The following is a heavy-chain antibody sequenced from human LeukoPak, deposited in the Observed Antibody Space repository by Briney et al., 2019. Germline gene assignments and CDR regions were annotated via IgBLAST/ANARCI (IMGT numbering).Heavy chain of an antibody. D-gene: IGHD3-3*01. V-gene: IGHV4-34*01. CDR2: INHSGST. CDR3: ASENYDFWSGYYKASPNYYYYYYMDV. Sequence: SETLSLTCAVYGGSFSGYYWSWIRQPPGKGLEWIGEINHSGSTNYNPSLKSRVTISVDTSKNQFSLKLSSVTAADTAVYYCASENYDFWSGYYKASPNYYYYYYMDVWGKGTTVTVSS. CDR1: GGSFSGYY. J-gene: IGHJ6*03.